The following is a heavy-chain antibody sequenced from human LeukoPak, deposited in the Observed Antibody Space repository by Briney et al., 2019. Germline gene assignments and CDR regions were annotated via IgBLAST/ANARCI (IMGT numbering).Heavy chain of an antibody. Sequence: PSETLSLTCTASGYSISRGYSWGWIRQPPGKGLEGIGNIYHSGSTNYSQSLKSRVTISVDTSKNQFSLKLSSVTAADTAVYFCARHDLYSSGRYGSVDYWGQGALVTVSS. CDR1: GYSISRGYS. CDR2: IYHSGST. CDR3: ARHDLYSSGRYGSVDY. V-gene: IGHV4-38-2*02. J-gene: IGHJ4*02. D-gene: IGHD6-19*01.